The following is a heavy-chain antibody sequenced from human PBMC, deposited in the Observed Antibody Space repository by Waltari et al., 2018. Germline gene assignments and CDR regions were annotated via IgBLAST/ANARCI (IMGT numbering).Heavy chain of an antibody. Sequence: QVQLVESGGGVVQPGGSLRLSCAASGFTFSSYGMHWVRQAPGKGLEWVAFIRYDGSNKYYADSVKGRFTISRDNSKNTLYLQMNSLRAEDTAVYYCAKEQELPPQPHAFDIGGQGTMVTVSS. V-gene: IGHV3-30*02. J-gene: IGHJ3*02. CDR3: AKEQELPPQPHAFDI. CDR2: IRYDGSNK. CDR1: GFTFSSYG. D-gene: IGHD1-26*01.